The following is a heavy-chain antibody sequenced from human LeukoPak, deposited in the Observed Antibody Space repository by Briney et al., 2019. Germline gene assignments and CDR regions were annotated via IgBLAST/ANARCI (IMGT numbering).Heavy chain of an antibody. D-gene: IGHD2-2*01. CDR3: ARDVVVVPAAIAGATTNFDY. Sequence: EASVKVSCKASGYTFTSYGISWVRQAPGQGLEWMGWISAYNGNTNYAQKLQGRVTMTTDTSTSTAYMELRGLRSDDTAVYYCARDVVVVPAAIAGATTNFDYWGQGTLVTVSS. V-gene: IGHV1-18*01. J-gene: IGHJ4*02. CDR1: GYTFTSYG. CDR2: ISAYNGNT.